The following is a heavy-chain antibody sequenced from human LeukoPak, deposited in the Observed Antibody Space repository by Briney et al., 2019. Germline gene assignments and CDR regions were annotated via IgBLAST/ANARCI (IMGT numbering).Heavy chain of an antibody. CDR1: GFTFSSYA. J-gene: IGHJ6*03. CDR2: ISGGGGST. Sequence: PGGSLRLSCAASGFTFSSYAMSWVRQAPGKGLEWVSAISGGGGSTYYADSVKGRFTISRDNSKNTLYLQMNSLRAEDTALSYCARGSTSVFGDMDLWGKGTTVSVSS. D-gene: IGHD3-10*01. V-gene: IGHV3-23*01. CDR3: ARGSTSVFGDMDL.